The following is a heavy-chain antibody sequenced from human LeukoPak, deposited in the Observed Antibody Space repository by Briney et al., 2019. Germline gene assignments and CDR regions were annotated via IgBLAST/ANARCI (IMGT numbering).Heavy chain of an antibody. CDR2: INHSGST. V-gene: IGHV4-34*01. J-gene: IGHJ5*02. Sequence: NPSETLSLTCAVYGGSFSGYYWSWIRQPPGKGLEWIGEINHSGSTNYNPSLKSRVTISVDTSKNQFSLKLSSVTAADTAVYYCARGYCSSTSCYVTRFDPWGQGTLVTVSS. CDR1: GGSFSGYY. CDR3: ARGYCSSTSCYVTRFDP. D-gene: IGHD2-2*01.